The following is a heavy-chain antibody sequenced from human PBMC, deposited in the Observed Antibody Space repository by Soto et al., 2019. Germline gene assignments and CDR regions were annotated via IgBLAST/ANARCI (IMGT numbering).Heavy chain of an antibody. J-gene: IGHJ4*02. V-gene: IGHV3-11*01. Sequence: GGSLRLSCAASGFTFSDYYMSWIRQAPGKGLEWVSYISSSGSTIYYADSVMGRFTISRYNAKNSLYLQMNSLRAEDAAVYYCAREEYCYGSVYPFDYWGQGTLVTVSS. CDR3: AREEYCYGSVYPFDY. CDR1: GFTFSDYY. D-gene: IGHD3-10*01. CDR2: ISSSGSTI.